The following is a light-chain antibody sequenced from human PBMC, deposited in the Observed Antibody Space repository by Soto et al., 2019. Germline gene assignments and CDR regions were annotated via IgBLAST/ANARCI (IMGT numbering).Light chain of an antibody. J-gene: IGKJ2*03. CDR1: QSISDR. CDR3: QQNYNTPYS. V-gene: IGKV1-39*01. Sequence: DLHMTQSPSSLSASVGDTVTITCRASQSISDRLNWYQQKPGKAPKLLIYATSTLQTGVPSRFSGSASGTDFTLTINSLQPEDFATYYCQQNYNTPYSFGQGTKLEIK. CDR2: ATS.